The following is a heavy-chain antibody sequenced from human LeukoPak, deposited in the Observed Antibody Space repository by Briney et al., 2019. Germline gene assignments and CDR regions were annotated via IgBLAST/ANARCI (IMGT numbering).Heavy chain of an antibody. Sequence: SQTLSLTCTVSGGSISSGSYYWSWTRQPAGKGLEWIWRFYISGRTKYNPSLKSRVTISVDTSKNQFSLKLSSVTAADTAVYYCARDLEYCSSTSCASLDAFDIWGQGTMVTVSS. CDR3: ARDLEYCSSTSCASLDAFDI. CDR2: FYISGRT. D-gene: IGHD2-2*01. J-gene: IGHJ3*02. V-gene: IGHV4-61*02. CDR1: GGSISSGSYY.